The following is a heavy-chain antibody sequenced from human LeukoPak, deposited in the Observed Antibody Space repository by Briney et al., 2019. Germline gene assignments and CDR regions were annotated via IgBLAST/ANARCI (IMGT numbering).Heavy chain of an antibody. CDR3: ARRQTYFDY. J-gene: IGHJ4*02. Sequence: SETLSLTCTVSGGPISPYFWSWIRQPPGKGLEWIGYIYYSGSTNYNPSLKSRVTISVDTSKNQFSLKLSSVTAADTAVYYCARRQTYFDYWGQGTLVTVSS. CDR2: IYYSGST. V-gene: IGHV4-59*08. CDR1: GGPISPYF.